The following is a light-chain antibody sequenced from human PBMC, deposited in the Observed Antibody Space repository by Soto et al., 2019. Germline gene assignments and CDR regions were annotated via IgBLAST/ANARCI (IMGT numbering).Light chain of an antibody. CDR2: GAS. Sequence: EIVMTQSPATLSVSPGERATLFCRASQSLSRNLAWYQQKPGQAPRLLIYGASSRATGFPARFSGSGSGTEFTLTISSLQSEDFAVYYCQQYKNWPLTFGGGTKVEIK. V-gene: IGKV3-15*01. J-gene: IGKJ4*01. CDR1: QSLSRN. CDR3: QQYKNWPLT.